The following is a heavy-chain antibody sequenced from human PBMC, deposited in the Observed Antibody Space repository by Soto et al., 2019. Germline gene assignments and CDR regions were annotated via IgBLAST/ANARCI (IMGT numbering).Heavy chain of an antibody. D-gene: IGHD2-2*01. CDR1: GYTFTAYY. Sequence: VASVKVSCKASGYTFTAYYMHWVRQVPGQEFEWMGWIRPNGGSTDFARVFQGKFTMTWDTSITTAYMELTSLTYNDSAVYYCARGSVASADKPSGMDVWGQGTTVTVSS. V-gene: IGHV1-2*02. CDR3: ARGSVASADKPSGMDV. CDR2: IRPNGGST. J-gene: IGHJ6*02.